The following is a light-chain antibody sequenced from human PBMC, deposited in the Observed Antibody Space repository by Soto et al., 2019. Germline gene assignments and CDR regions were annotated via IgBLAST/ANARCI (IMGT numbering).Light chain of an antibody. J-gene: IGKJ1*01. CDR3: QQYYSSPRT. V-gene: IGKV3D-15*01. CDR2: GAS. CDR1: QSINSD. Sequence: EIVMTQSPATLSVSPGETTRLSCRASQSINSDVAWYQQKPGQAPRLLISGASSRATDIPDRFSGSGSGTDFTLTINRLEPEDFAVYYCQQYYSSPRTFGQGTKVDIK.